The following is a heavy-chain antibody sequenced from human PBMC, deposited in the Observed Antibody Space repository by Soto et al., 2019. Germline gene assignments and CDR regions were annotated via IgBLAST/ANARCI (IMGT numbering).Heavy chain of an antibody. D-gene: IGHD1-26*01. V-gene: IGHV1-3*01. CDR1: AYTFTNYS. J-gene: IGHJ4*02. CDR2: INAGNGNT. CDR3: ARVTGYYLTHY. Sequence: ASVKXSCKASAYTFTNYSMHWVRQAPGQRLEWMGWINAGNGNTKYSQKFQGRVTITRDTSASTAYMELSSLRSEDTAVYYCARVTGYYLTHYWRQETLVTV.